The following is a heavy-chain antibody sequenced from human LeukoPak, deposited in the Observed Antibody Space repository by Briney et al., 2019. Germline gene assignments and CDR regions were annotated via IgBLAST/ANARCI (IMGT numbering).Heavy chain of an antibody. CDR1: GYTFTSYG. CDR3: ARDRAMVRGVIITFPPDY. D-gene: IGHD3-10*01. J-gene: IGHJ4*02. CDR2: ISAYNGNT. V-gene: IGHV1-18*04. Sequence: ASVKVSCKASGYTFTSYGISWVRQAPGRGLEWMGWISAYNGNTNYARKLQGRVTMTTDTSTSTAYMELRSLRSDDTAVYYCARDRAMVRGVIITFPPDYWGQGTLVTVSS.